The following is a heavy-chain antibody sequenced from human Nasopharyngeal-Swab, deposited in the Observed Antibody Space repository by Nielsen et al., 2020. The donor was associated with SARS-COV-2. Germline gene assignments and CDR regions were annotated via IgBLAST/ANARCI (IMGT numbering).Heavy chain of an antibody. CDR1: GFTFSSYA. D-gene: IGHD4-17*01. V-gene: IGHV3-23*01. CDR3: ANTAVTSPSLYYYMDV. J-gene: IGHJ6*03. CDR2: ISGSGGST. Sequence: GGSLSLSCAASGFTFSSYAMSWVRQAPGKGLEWVSAISGSGGSTYYADSVKGRFTISRDNSKNTLYLQMNSLRAEDTAVYYCANTAVTSPSLYYYMDVWGKGTTVTVSS.